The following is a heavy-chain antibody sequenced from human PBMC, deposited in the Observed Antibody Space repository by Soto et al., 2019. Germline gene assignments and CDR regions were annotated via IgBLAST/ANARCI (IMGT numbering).Heavy chain of an antibody. CDR3: AAGGSGYYAN. CDR2: IQTDGTYA. D-gene: IGHD3-22*01. CDR1: GFTFSTYW. J-gene: IGHJ4*02. V-gene: IGHV3-74*01. Sequence: EVQLVESGGDLVQPGGSLRLSCAASGFTFSTYWMHWVRQAPGKGLLWVSRIQTDGTYATYADSVKGRFTINRDNAKNTLYLTVNSLGVEDAAVDYCAAGGSGYYANWGQGTLVTVSS.